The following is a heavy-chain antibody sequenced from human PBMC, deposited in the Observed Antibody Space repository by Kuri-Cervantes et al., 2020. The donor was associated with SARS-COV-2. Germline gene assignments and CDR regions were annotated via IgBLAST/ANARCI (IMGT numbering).Heavy chain of an antibody. CDR2: IWYDGSNK. CDR3: ARDLPYYYDSSGYDFDY. CDR1: GFTFSSYG. Sequence: GESLKISCAASGFTFSSYGMHWVRQASGKGLEWVAVIWYDGSNKYYADSVKGRFTISRDNSKNTLYLQMNSLRAEDTAVYYCARDLPYYYDSSGYDFDYWGQGTLVTVSS. J-gene: IGHJ4*02. D-gene: IGHD3-22*01. V-gene: IGHV3-33*08.